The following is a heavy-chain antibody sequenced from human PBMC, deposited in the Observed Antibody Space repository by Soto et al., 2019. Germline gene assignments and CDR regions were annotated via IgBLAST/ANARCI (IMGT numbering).Heavy chain of an antibody. CDR1: GGSISVYY. J-gene: IGHJ4*02. V-gene: IGHV4-59*01. Sequence: SETLSLTCTISGGSISVYYWSWVRQPPGHELEWIGYIYASGSPYYNPSLRNRVTISADTSKNQISLKLTSPTAADTAVYYCARGVGSSPPRYWGRGTLVTVSS. CDR3: ARGVGSSPPRY. D-gene: IGHD1-26*01. CDR2: IYASGSP.